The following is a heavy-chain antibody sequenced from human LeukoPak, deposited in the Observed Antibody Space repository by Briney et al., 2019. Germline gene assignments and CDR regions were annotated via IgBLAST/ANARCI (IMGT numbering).Heavy chain of an antibody. V-gene: IGHV4-39*07. CDR2: MYYIGST. CDR1: GGSISSSTYY. Sequence: PSQTLSLTCTVSGGSISSSTYYWGWIRQPPGKGLEWIASMYYIGSTYYNPSLKSRVTISQDTSKNQFSLKLDSVTAADTAVYYCARLYYGSGSYYNLYYFDYWGQGTLVTVSS. CDR3: ARLYYGSGSYYNLYYFDY. J-gene: IGHJ4*02. D-gene: IGHD3-10*01.